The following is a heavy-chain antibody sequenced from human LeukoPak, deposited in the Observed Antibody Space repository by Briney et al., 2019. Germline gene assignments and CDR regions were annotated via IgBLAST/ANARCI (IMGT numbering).Heavy chain of an antibody. CDR3: ARGGYSGYDVLGFYFDY. CDR1: GFTFSSYA. Sequence: GGSLRLSCAASGFTFSSYAMSWVRQAPGKGLEWVSAISGSGGSTYYADSVKGRFTISRDNSKNTLYLQMNSLRAEDTAVYYCARGGYSGYDVLGFYFDYWGQGTLVTVSS. D-gene: IGHD5-12*01. J-gene: IGHJ4*02. V-gene: IGHV3-23*01. CDR2: ISGSGGST.